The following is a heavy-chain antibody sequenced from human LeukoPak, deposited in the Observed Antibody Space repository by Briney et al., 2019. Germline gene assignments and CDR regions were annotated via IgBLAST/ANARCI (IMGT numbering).Heavy chain of an antibody. Sequence: SETLSLTCAVYGGSFSGYYWSWIRQPPGKGLEWIGEINHSGSTNYNPSLKSRVTISVDTSKNQFSLKLSSVTAADTAVYYCARDSGYCSGGSCSRDAFDIWGQGTMVTVSS. CDR3: ARDSGYCSGGSCSRDAFDI. CDR2: INHSGST. J-gene: IGHJ3*02. V-gene: IGHV4-34*01. CDR1: GGSFSGYY. D-gene: IGHD2-15*01.